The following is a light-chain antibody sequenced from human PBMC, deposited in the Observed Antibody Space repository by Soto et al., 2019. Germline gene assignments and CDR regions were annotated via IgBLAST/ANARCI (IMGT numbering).Light chain of an antibody. CDR1: SSDVGGYNY. CDR3: SSYTSSSTYV. Sequence: QSVLTQPASVSGSPGQSIAISCTGTSSDVGGYNYVSWYQQHPGKAPKLMVYDVSNRPSVVSNRFSCSKSGNTASLTISGLQAYDDADYYCSSYTSSSTYVFGLGTKLTVL. J-gene: IGLJ1*01. V-gene: IGLV2-14*01. CDR2: DVS.